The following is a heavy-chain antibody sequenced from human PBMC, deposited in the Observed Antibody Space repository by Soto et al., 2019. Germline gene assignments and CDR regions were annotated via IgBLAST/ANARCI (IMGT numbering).Heavy chain of an antibody. V-gene: IGHV4-31*03. CDR3: AREGKQSTYGMDV. CDR2: IYYSGST. CDR1: GGSISSGGYY. J-gene: IGHJ6*02. D-gene: IGHD6-19*01. Sequence: SETLSLTCTVSGGSISSGGYYWSWIRQHPGKGLEWIGYIYYSGSTYYNPSLKSRVTISVDTSKNQFSLKLSSVTAADTAVYYCAREGKQSTYGMDVWGQGTTVTVSS.